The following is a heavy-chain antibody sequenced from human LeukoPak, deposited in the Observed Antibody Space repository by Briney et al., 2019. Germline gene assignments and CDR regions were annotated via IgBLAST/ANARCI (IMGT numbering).Heavy chain of an antibody. CDR2: IDPSDSYT. V-gene: IGHV5-10-1*01. Sequence: GESLKISCKGSGYSFTSYWISRVRQMPGKGLEWMGRIDPSDSYTNYGPSFQGHVTISADKSISTAYLQWSSLKASDTAIYYCARDGIAAAESDYWGQGTLVTVSS. CDR3: ARDGIAAAESDY. J-gene: IGHJ4*02. CDR1: GYSFTSYW. D-gene: IGHD6-13*01.